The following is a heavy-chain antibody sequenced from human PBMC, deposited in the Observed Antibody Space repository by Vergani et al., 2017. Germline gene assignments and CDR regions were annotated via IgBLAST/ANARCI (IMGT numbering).Heavy chain of an antibody. V-gene: IGHV3-23*04. D-gene: IGHD6-19*01. Sequence: VQVVESGGGVVQPGGSLRLSCAASGFTFIMHAMSWVRQAPGKGLEWVSTLSASDRRTHYADSVKGRFTISRDNSKNTLFLHMNSLRPEDTAVYYCAKVGRSEVAGTFGAFDIWGQGTMVTVSS. J-gene: IGHJ3*02. CDR3: AKVGRSEVAGTFGAFDI. CDR2: LSASDRRT. CDR1: GFTFIMHA.